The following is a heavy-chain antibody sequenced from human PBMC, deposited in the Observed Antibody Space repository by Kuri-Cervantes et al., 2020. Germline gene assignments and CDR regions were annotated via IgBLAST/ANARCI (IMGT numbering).Heavy chain of an antibody. J-gene: IGHJ6*02. D-gene: IGHD2-2*01. Sequence: GGSLRLSCAASGFTFSNYGMHWVRQAPGKGLEWVAVISYDGSNKYYADSVKGRFTISRDNSKNTLYLQMNSLRAEDTAVYYCAKEGCSSTSCYGEYYYGMDVWGQGTTVTVSS. CDR2: ISYDGSNK. V-gene: IGHV3-30*18. CDR3: AKEGCSSTSCYGEYYYGMDV. CDR1: GFTFSNYG.